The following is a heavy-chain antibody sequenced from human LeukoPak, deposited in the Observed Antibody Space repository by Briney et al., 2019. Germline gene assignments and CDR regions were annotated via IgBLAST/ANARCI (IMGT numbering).Heavy chain of an antibody. Sequence: GGSLRLSCAASGFTFSSYWMSWVRQAPGKGLEWVANIKQDGSEKYYVDSVKGRFTISRDNAKNSLYLQMNSLRAEDTAVYYCARGRYCSGGSCAVRLTTVTHWFDPWGQGTLVTVSS. CDR2: IKQDGSEK. CDR1: GFTFSSYW. D-gene: IGHD2-15*01. CDR3: ARGRYCSGGSCAVRLTTVTHWFDP. J-gene: IGHJ5*02. V-gene: IGHV3-7*01.